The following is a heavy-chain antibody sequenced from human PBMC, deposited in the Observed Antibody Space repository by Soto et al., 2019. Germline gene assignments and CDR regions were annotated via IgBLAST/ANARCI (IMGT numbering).Heavy chain of an antibody. CDR2: VYWDDDK. V-gene: IGHV2-5*02. CDR3: AHRQLVTLCGLVTQTVVWFDS. CDR1: GFSLSTSGAA. Sequence: QITLKESGPTLVNPTQTLTLTCTFSGFSLSTSGAAVGWIRQPPGTALEWLALVYWDDDKRYSPTIKNRVTITKDTSKNQVVLTLTNAEPVDTATYYCAHRQLVTLCGLVTQTVVWFDSWGQGTLVTVPS. D-gene: IGHD5-18*01. J-gene: IGHJ5*01.